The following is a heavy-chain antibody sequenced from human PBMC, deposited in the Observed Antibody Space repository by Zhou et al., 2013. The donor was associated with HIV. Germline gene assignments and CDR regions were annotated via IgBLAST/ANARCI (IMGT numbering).Heavy chain of an antibody. D-gene: IGHD2-2*01. CDR3: ASLVVPAASSYWYFDL. Sequence: QVQLQESGPGLVKPSETLSLTCTVSGGSISSHYWSWIRQPPGKGLEWIGYIYYSGSTNYNPSLKSRVTISVDTSKNQFSLKLSSVTAADTAVYYCASLVVPAASSYWYFDLWGLAPWSTVSS. CDR2: IYYSGST. J-gene: IGHJ2*01. V-gene: IGHV4-59*11. CDR1: GGSISSHY.